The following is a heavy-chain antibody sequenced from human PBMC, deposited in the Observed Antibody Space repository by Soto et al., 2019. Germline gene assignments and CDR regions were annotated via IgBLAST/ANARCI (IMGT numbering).Heavy chain of an antibody. CDR3: ASEGAIVGATPFDL. CDR2: INAGNGNT. Sequence: ASVKVFCKASGYTFTSYAMHWVRQAPGQRLEWMGWINAGNGNTKYSQKFQGRVTITRGTSASTAYMELSSLRSEDTAVYYCASEGAIVGATPFDLWGRGTLVTVSS. CDR1: GYTFTSYA. J-gene: IGHJ2*01. V-gene: IGHV1-3*01. D-gene: IGHD1-26*01.